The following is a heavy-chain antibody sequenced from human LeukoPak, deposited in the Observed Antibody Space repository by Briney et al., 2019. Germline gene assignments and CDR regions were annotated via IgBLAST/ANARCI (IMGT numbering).Heavy chain of an antibody. J-gene: IGHJ4*02. D-gene: IGHD1-26*01. V-gene: IGHV1-24*01. CDR1: GYTLSELS. CDR2: LSPEDGET. Sequence: ASVKVSCKVSGYTLSELSMHWVRQVAGKGLEWMGGLSPEDGETIYAQKFQGRVTMTEDTSIDTAYMELSSLRSEDTAVYYCATLGSGSYPDPAFDDWGQGTLVTVSS. CDR3: ATLGSGSYPDPAFDD.